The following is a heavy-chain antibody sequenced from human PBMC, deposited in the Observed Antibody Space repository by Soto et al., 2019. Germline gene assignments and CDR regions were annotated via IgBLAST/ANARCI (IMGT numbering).Heavy chain of an antibody. J-gene: IGHJ4*02. Sequence: SETLSLTCAVYGGSFSGYYWSWIRQPPGKGLELFGEINHSGSTNYNPSLTSRVTISVDTSKNQFSLKLSSVTAADTAVYYCARGLRRWLQLIYFDYWGQGTLVTVSS. CDR2: INHSGST. CDR1: GGSFSGYY. CDR3: ARGLRRWLQLIYFDY. D-gene: IGHD5-12*01. V-gene: IGHV4-34*01.